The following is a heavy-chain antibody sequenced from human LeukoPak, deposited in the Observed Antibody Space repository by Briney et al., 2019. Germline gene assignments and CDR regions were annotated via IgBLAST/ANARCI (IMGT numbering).Heavy chain of an antibody. Sequence: SETLSLTCTVSGGSISSYYWSWIRQPPGKGLEWIGYIYYSGSTNYNPSLKSRVTISVDTSKNQFSLKLSSVTAADTAVYYCARDPAAGIMNWFDPWGQGTLVTVSS. D-gene: IGHD6-13*01. V-gene: IGHV4-59*01. CDR3: ARDPAAGIMNWFDP. CDR2: IYYSGST. CDR1: GGSISSYY. J-gene: IGHJ5*02.